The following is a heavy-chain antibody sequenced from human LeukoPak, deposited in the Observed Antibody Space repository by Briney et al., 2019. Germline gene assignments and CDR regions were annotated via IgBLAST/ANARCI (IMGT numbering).Heavy chain of an antibody. V-gene: IGHV3-23*01. Sequence: GGSLRLSCAASGFTFSSYAMSWVRQAPGKGLEWVSAISGSGGSTYYADSVKGWFTISRDNSKNTLYLQMNSLRAEDTAVYYCAKDGSSYCSGGSCYFFDYWGQGTLVTVSS. CDR2: ISGSGGST. D-gene: IGHD2-15*01. J-gene: IGHJ4*02. CDR3: AKDGSSYCSGGSCYFFDY. CDR1: GFTFSSYA.